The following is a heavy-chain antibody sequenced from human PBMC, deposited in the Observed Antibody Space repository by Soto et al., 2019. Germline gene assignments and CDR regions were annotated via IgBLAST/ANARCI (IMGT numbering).Heavy chain of an antibody. D-gene: IGHD5-18*01. J-gene: IGHJ4*02. CDR1: GFTFSSYA. CDR2: ISGSGGST. V-gene: IGHV3-23*01. CDR3: AKEPGGYRPSVDY. Sequence: EVQLLESGGGLVQPGGSLRLSCAASGFTFSSYAMSWVRQAPGKGLESVSAISGSGGSTYYADSVKGRFTISRDNSKNTLYLQTNSLRAEDTAVYDCAKEPGGYRPSVDYWGLRTLVTVSS.